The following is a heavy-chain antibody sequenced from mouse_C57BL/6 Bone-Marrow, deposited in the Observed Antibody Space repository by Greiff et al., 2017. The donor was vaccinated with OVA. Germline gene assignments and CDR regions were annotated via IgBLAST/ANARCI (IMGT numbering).Heavy chain of an antibody. CDR2: IHPNSGST. V-gene: IGHV1-64*01. J-gene: IGHJ3*01. CDR1: GYTFTSYW. Sequence: QVQLKQSGAELVKPGASVKLSCKASGYTFTSYWMHWVKQRPGQGLEWIGMIHPNSGSTNYNEKFKSKATLTVDKSSSTAYMQLSSLTYEDSAVYYGARGRYDYVFAYWGQGTLVTVSA. D-gene: IGHD2-4*01. CDR3: ARGRYDYVFAY.